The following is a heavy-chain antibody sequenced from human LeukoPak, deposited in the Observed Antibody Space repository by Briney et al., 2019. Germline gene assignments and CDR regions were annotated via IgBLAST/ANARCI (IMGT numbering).Heavy chain of an antibody. J-gene: IGHJ3*01. D-gene: IGHD2-21*01. CDR1: GFTFSSYA. V-gene: IGHV3-23*01. CDR2: ISGSGGST. Sequence: GGSLRLSCAASGFTFSSYAMSWVRQAPGEGLEWVSAISGSGGSTYYADSVKGRFTIPRDNSKKTLYLQMNSLRAEDTAVYYCAKGKVIHDGALDAWGQGTLVTVSS. CDR3: AKGKVIHDGALDA.